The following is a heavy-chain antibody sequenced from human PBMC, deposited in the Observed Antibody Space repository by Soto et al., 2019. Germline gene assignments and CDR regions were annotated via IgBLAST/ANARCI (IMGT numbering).Heavy chain of an antibody. V-gene: IGHV1-69*14. CDR1: GATFSSYA. D-gene: IGHD5-18*01. Sequence: QVQLVQSGAEVRQPASSVKVSCKTSGATFSSYAITWVRQAPGQGLEWMGGIVPTVDTSTYAQKFQCRVTITADKCAITVYMELSSLRSDDRAVYYCVIVVAITGYPANWGEGTLFTVSS. CDR3: VIVVAITGYPAN. J-gene: IGHJ4*02. CDR2: IVPTVDTS.